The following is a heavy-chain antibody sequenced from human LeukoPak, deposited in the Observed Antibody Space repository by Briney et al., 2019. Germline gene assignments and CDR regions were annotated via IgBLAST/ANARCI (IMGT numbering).Heavy chain of an antibody. CDR1: GFTFSSYS. CDR3: ARDGYYGSGSYYKNYYYYMDV. J-gene: IGHJ6*03. V-gene: IGHV3-21*01. Sequence: RSGGSLRLSCAASGFTFSSYSMNWVRQAPGKGLEWVSSISSSSTYIYYADSVKGRFTISRDNSKNTLYLQMNSLRAEDTAVYYCARDGYYGSGSYYKNYYYYMDVWGKGTTVTVSS. CDR2: ISSSSTYI. D-gene: IGHD3-10*01.